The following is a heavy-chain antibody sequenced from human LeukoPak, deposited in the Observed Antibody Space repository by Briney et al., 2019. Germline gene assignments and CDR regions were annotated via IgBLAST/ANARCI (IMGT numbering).Heavy chain of an antibody. CDR1: GGSFSGYY. CDR2: INHSGST. J-gene: IGHJ6*03. D-gene: IGHD3-10*01. Sequence: SETLSLTCAVYGGSFSGYYWSWIRQPPGKGLEWIGEINHSGSTNYNPSLKSRVTISVDTSKKQFSLKLSSVAAADTAVYYCARVPRGYYYYYMDVWGKETTVTVSS. CDR3: ARVPRGYYYYYMDV. V-gene: IGHV4-34*01.